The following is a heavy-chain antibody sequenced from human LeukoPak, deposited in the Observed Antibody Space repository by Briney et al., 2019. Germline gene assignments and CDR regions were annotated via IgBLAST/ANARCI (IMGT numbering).Heavy chain of an antibody. CDR2: IYYSGST. V-gene: IGHV4-39*01. J-gene: IGHJ4*02. D-gene: IGHD3-10*01. Sequence: SETLSLTCTVSGASISTSSYYCGWIRQSPGRGLEWIGSIYYSGSTYYNPSLKSRVTISVDTSKNQLSLKLSSVTAANTAVYYCARPGITLIRGVSAFEFWGQGSLVTVST. CDR3: ARPGITLIRGVSAFEF. CDR1: GASISTSSYY.